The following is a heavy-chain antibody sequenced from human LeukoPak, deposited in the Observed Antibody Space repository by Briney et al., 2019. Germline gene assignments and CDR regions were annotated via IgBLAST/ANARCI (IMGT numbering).Heavy chain of an antibody. CDR2: IIPILGIA. V-gene: IGHV1-69*04. J-gene: IGHJ4*02. Sequence: SVKVSCKASGGTFSSYTISWVRQAPGQGLEWMGKIIPILGIANYAQKFQGRVTITADKSTSTAYMELSSLRSEDTAVYYCARDISQLWYFDYWGQGTLVTVSS. CDR3: ARDISQLWYFDY. CDR1: GGTFSSYT. D-gene: IGHD5-18*01.